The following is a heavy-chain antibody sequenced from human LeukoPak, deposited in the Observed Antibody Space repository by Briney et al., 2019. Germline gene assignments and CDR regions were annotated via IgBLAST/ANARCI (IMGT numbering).Heavy chain of an antibody. CDR3: ARGHSSSWYPLGD. Sequence: PGGSLRLSCAASGFTVSSNYMSWVRQAPGKGLEWVSVLYSGGTTYYADSVKGRFTISRDNSKNTLYPQMNSLRAEDTAVYYCARGHSSSWYPLGDWGQGTLVTVPS. CDR2: LYSGGTT. CDR1: GFTVSSNY. J-gene: IGHJ4*02. V-gene: IGHV3-53*01. D-gene: IGHD6-13*01.